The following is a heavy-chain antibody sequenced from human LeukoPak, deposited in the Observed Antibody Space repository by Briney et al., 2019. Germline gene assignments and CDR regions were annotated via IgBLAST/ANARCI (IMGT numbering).Heavy chain of an antibody. CDR3: AKDHYDSSTFFDY. Sequence: PGRSLRLSCAASGFTFDDYAMHRVRQAPGKGLEWVSGISWNSGSIGYADSVKGRFTISRDNAKNSLYLQMNSLRAEDTALYYRAKDHYDSSTFFDYWGQGTLVTVSS. CDR2: ISWNSGSI. J-gene: IGHJ4*02. D-gene: IGHD3-22*01. CDR1: GFTFDDYA. V-gene: IGHV3-9*01.